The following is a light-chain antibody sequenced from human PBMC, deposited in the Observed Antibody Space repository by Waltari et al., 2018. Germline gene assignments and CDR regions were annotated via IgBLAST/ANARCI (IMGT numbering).Light chain of an antibody. CDR3: QQRTNWT. J-gene: IGKJ4*01. V-gene: IGKV3-11*01. CDR2: DAS. Sequence: EIVLTQSPVTLSLSPGERAPLSCRASQSVSSYLAWYQQKPGQAPRLLISDASTRATGIPARFSGSGSGTDFTLTISSLEPEDFAVYYCQQRTNWTFSGGTKVEIK. CDR1: QSVSSY.